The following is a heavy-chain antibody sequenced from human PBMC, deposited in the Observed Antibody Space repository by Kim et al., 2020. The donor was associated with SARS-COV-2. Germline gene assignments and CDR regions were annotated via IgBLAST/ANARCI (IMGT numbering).Heavy chain of an antibody. D-gene: IGHD3-10*01. J-gene: IGHJ6*02. CDR1: GFTFGDYA. CDR3: AKDIRRYYGSGSYYYYYYGMDV. V-gene: IGHV3-9*01. Sequence: GGSLRLSCAASGFTFGDYAMHWVRQAPGKCLEWVSGISWNSGSIGYADSVKGRFTISRDNAKNSLYLQMNSLRAEDTALYYCAKDIRRYYGSGSYYYYYYGMDVWGQGTTVTVSS. CDR2: ISWNSGSI.